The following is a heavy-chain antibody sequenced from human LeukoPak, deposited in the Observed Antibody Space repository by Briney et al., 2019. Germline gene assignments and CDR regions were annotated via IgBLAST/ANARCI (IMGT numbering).Heavy chain of an antibody. CDR3: ARDMAVVVPAAIRYYYYYGMDV. V-gene: IGHV3-21*01. D-gene: IGHD2-2*02. CDR1: GFTFSSYS. Sequence: PGGSLRLSCAASGFTFSSYSMNWVRQAPGKGLEWVSSISSSSSYIYYADSVKGRFTISRDNAKNSLYLQMNSLRAEDTAVYYCARDMAVVVPAAIRYYYYYGMDVWGQGTTVTVSS. CDR2: ISSSSSYI. J-gene: IGHJ6*02.